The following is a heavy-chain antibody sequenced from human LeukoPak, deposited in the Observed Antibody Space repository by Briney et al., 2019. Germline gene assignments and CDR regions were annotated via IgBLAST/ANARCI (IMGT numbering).Heavy chain of an antibody. CDR2: INHSGST. CDR1: GGSFSGYY. Sequence: SETLSLTCAVYGGSFSGYYWSWIRQPPGKGLEWIGEINHSGSTNYNPSLKSRVTISVDTSKNQFSLRLSSVTAADTAVYYCARGRALRFLEWFTSDYWGQGTLVTVSS. V-gene: IGHV4-34*01. CDR3: ARGRALRFLEWFTSDY. J-gene: IGHJ4*02. D-gene: IGHD3-3*01.